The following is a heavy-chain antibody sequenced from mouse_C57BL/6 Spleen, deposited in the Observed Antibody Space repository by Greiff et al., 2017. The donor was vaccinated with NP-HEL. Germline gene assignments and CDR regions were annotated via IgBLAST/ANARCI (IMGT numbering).Heavy chain of an antibody. CDR3: ARQGSTMITDWYFDV. J-gene: IGHJ1*03. CDR1: GFTFSSYG. CDR2: ISSGGSYT. D-gene: IGHD2-4*01. Sequence: DVKLVESGGDLVKPGGSLKLSCAASGFTFSSYGMSWVRQTPDKRLEWVATISSGGSYTYYLDSVKGRFTISRDNAKNTLYLQMSSLKSEDTAMYYCARQGSTMITDWYFDVWGTGTTVTVSS. V-gene: IGHV5-6*02.